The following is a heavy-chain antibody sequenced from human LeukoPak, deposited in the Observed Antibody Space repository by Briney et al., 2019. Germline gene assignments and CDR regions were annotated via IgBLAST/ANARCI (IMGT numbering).Heavy chain of an antibody. CDR3: ARNANYYDSTRHYFDAFDI. CDR2: IRGDGSVN. J-gene: IGHJ3*02. D-gene: IGHD3-22*01. V-gene: IGHV3-7*01. Sequence: PGGSLRLSCAASGFTLRKYWMPWVRQAPGKGLEWVANIRGDGSVNYLLDSVKGRFTISRDNVKNSLSLEMNNLRAEETAVYYGARNANYYDSTRHYFDAFDIWGQGTMVTVSS. CDR1: GFTLRKYW.